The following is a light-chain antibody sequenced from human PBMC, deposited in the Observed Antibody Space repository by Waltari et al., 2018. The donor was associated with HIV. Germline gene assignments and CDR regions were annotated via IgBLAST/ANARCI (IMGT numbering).Light chain of an antibody. Sequence: DIPMTQSPSTLSASVGDTFSFSCRASQNAGRWLAWYQQKPGKAPTLLIYKASTLQSGVPPRFSASGSGTEFSLTIRSLQPDDFATYYCQQYDTYLITFGGGTTLDLK. J-gene: IGKJ4*01. CDR2: KAS. V-gene: IGKV1-5*03. CDR3: QQYDTYLIT. CDR1: QNAGRW.